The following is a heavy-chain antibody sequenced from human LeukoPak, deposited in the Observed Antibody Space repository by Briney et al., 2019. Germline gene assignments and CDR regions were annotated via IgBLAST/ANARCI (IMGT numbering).Heavy chain of an antibody. Sequence: GCLRLSCAGPGYPLNYYLRRWVRRTPGKGLERVPPIRSGGGTTDYTDDLKGRFTISRDNSKNTLYVQMNSLRAEDTAVYYCANATPLYASLGRIDPWGQGTLVTVSS. J-gene: IGHJ5*02. V-gene: IGHV3-23*01. CDR3: ANATPLYASLGRIDP. CDR1: GYPLNYYL. D-gene: IGHD2-2*01. CDR2: IRSGGGTT.